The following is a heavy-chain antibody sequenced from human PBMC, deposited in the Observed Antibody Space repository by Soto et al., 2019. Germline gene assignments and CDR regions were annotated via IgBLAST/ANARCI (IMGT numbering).Heavy chain of an antibody. CDR2: ISSSSSYI. Sequence: GGSLRLSCADSGFTFSSYSMNWVRQAPGKGLEWVSSISSSSSYIYYADSVEGRFTISRDNAKNSLYLQMNSLRAEDTAVYYCARDRGRDGYNFDYYYYYGMDVWGQGTTVTVSS. V-gene: IGHV3-21*01. CDR3: ARDRGRDGYNFDYYYYYGMDV. CDR1: GFTFSSYS. J-gene: IGHJ6*02. D-gene: IGHD5-12*01.